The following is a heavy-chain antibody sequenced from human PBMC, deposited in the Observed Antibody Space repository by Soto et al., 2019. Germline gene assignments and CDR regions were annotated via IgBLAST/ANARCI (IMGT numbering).Heavy chain of an antibody. CDR1: GFTFSSYS. CDR2: ISSSSSYI. V-gene: IGHV3-21*01. D-gene: IGHD6-19*01. Sequence: EVQLVESGGGLVKPGGSLRLSCAASGFTFSSYSMNWVRQAPGKGLEWVSSISSSSSYIYYADSVKGRFTISRDNAKNSLYLQMNSLRAEDTAVYYCARAPWTIAVAGYYCDYWGQGTLVTVSS. CDR3: ARAPWTIAVAGYYCDY. J-gene: IGHJ4*02.